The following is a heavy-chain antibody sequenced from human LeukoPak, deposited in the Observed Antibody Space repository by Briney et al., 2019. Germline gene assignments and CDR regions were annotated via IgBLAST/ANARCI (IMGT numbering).Heavy chain of an antibody. D-gene: IGHD2-8*01. Sequence: GGSLRLSCAASGFTLSSYEMNWVRQAPGKGLEWVSYISSSGSTIYYADPVKGRFTISRDNAKNSLYLQMNSLRAADTAVYFCARGYQWGFDCWGQGNLVIVSS. CDR1: GFTLSSYE. J-gene: IGHJ4*02. CDR3: ARGYQWGFDC. V-gene: IGHV3-48*03. CDR2: ISSSGSTI.